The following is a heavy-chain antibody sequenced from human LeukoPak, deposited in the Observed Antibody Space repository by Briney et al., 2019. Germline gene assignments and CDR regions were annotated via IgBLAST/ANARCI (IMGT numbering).Heavy chain of an antibody. CDR2: IYHSGST. CDR3: ARVTGYMTEDYFDY. D-gene: IGHD6-13*01. J-gene: IGHJ4*02. Sequence: SETLSLTCTVSGYSINSGYYWGWIRQSPRKGLEWIGSIYHSGSTYYNPSLKSRVTISVDTSKNQFSLRLSSVTAADTAVYYCARVTGYMTEDYFDYWGQGTLITVSS. CDR1: GYSINSGYY. V-gene: IGHV4-38-2*02.